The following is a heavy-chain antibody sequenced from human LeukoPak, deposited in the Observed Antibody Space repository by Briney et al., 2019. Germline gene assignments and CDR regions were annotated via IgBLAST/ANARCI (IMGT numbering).Heavy chain of an antibody. J-gene: IGHJ4*02. CDR1: GFTFSSYA. D-gene: IGHD3-10*02. CDR2: ISGSGGST. V-gene: IGHV3-23*01. CDR3: AKELDTMFFDY. Sequence: GGSLRLSCAASGFTFSSYAMSWVRQAPGKGLEWVSAISGSGGSTYYADSVKGRFTISRDSGRKSVYLQMNSLTTDDTAFYFCAKELDTMFFDYWGQGALVTVSS.